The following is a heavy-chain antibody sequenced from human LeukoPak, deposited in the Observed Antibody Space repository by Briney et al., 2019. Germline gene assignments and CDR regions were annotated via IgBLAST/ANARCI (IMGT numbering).Heavy chain of an antibody. Sequence: PSETLSLTCAVYGGSFSGYYWSWIRQPPGKGLEWVGEINHSGSTNYNPSLKSRVTISVDTSKNQFSLKLSSVTAADTAVYYCARHGDYYGSGSYYWGQGTLVIVSS. CDR1: GGSFSGYY. V-gene: IGHV4-34*01. J-gene: IGHJ4*02. CDR3: ARHGDYYGSGSYY. D-gene: IGHD3-10*01. CDR2: INHSGST.